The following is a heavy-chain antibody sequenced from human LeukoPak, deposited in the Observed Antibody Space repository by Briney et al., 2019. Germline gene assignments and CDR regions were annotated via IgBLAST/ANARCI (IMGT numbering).Heavy chain of an antibody. J-gene: IGHJ3*02. CDR2: ISANNGDT. Sequence: GASVKVSCKASGYTFTSYGISWVRQAPGQGLDYMGWISANNGDTEYAQNLQGRVTMTTDTSTSTAYMEVRSLRSDDTAVYYCARKPTGRAFEIWGQGTMVTVSS. V-gene: IGHV1-18*04. CDR3: ARKPTGRAFEI. D-gene: IGHD4-17*01. CDR1: GYTFTSYG.